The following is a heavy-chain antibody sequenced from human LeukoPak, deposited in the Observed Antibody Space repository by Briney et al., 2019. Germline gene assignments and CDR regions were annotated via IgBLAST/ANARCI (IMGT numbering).Heavy chain of an antibody. V-gene: IGHV3-48*03. CDR2: ISSSGSNI. D-gene: IGHD2-2*01. CDR1: GFIFSSYE. Sequence: GGSLRLSCVASGFIFSSYEMNWVRQAPGKGLEWVSWISSSGSNIYYADSVEGRFTISRDNAKNSLYLQMNSLRAEDTAVYYCAKAAYCSSTSCPRRLYYYYYYMDVWGKGTTVTISS. CDR3: AKAAYCSSTSCPRRLYYYYYYMDV. J-gene: IGHJ6*03.